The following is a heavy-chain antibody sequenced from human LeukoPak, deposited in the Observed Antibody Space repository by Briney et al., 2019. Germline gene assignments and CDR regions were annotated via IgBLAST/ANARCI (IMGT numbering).Heavy chain of an antibody. V-gene: IGHV4-39*07. D-gene: IGHD5-12*01. CDR1: GGSISSSSYY. CDR3: ARSGYDRFYYAMDG. Sequence: SETLSLTCTVSGGSISSSSYYWGWIRQPPGKGLEWIGSIHYGGRTYYNPSLKGRVTLSVDPSKNQFSLKLSSVTAADTAVYYWARSGYDRFYYAMDGWGQGTTVTVSS. J-gene: IGHJ6*02. CDR2: IHYGGRT.